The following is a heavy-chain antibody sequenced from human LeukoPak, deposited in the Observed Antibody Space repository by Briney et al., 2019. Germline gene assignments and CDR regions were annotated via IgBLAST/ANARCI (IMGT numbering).Heavy chain of an antibody. V-gene: IGHV3-23*01. CDR3: AKSVGYTYGSLDY. D-gene: IGHD5-18*01. CDR1: GFTVSNNY. CDR2: ITGSGGAT. Sequence: GGSLRLSCAASGFTVSNNYMSWVRQAPGKGLEWVSAITGSGGATHYADSVKGRFTISRDNSKNTLYLQINSLRAEDTAVYYCAKSVGYTYGSLDYWGQGTLVTVSS. J-gene: IGHJ4*02.